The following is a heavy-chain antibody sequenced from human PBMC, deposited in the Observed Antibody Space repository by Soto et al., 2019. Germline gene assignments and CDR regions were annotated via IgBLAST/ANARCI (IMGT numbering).Heavy chain of an antibody. Sequence: GGSLRLSCSASGFTFSSYAMHWVRQAPGKGLEYVSAISSNGGSTYYADSVKGRFTISRDNSKNTLYLQMSSLRAEDTAVYYCVKDPKYSSSAFDYWGQRTLVTVSS. CDR2: ISSNGGST. CDR1: GFTFSSYA. J-gene: IGHJ4*02. D-gene: IGHD6-6*01. V-gene: IGHV3-64D*08. CDR3: VKDPKYSSSAFDY.